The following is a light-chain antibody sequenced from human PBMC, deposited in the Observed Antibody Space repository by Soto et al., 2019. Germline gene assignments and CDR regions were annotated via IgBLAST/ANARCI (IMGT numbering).Light chain of an antibody. J-gene: IGKJ1*01. CDR3: QQYAEYCT. CDR2: GAS. Sequence: DIQLTQSPPTLSASVGDRVIITCRASQSLYTWLAWYQQKPGKAPKLLIFGASALESGVPSRFNGSGPATEFPLTINNLQPEDSATYYCQQYAEYCTFSQGTKLEI. CDR1: QSLYTW. V-gene: IGKV1-5*01.